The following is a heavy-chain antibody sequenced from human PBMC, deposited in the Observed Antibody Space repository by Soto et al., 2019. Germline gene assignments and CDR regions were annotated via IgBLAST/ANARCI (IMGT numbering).Heavy chain of an antibody. CDR2: TYYRSKLYT. CDR3: ARGTTAMGDS. Sequence: PSQTLSLTCAISRDGSVFSDSAAWTCVVQSPSRVVEWLGRTYYRSKLYTDYAVSVKSRITINPDTSKNQFSLQLNSVTPEDTAVYYCARGTTAMGDSWGQGTMFTFSS. D-gene: IGHD5-18*01. CDR1: RDGSVFSDSAA. J-gene: IGHJ4*02. V-gene: IGHV6-1*01.